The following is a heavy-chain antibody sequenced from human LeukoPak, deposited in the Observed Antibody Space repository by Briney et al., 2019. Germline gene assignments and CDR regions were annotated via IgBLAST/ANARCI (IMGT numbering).Heavy chain of an antibody. CDR3: ASESPPLDYDFWSGYYSSSGYYYGMDV. CDR2: INPNSGGT. Sequence: ASVNVSCKASGYTFTVYYMHWVRQAPGQGLEWMGWINPNSGGTNYTQKFQGRVTMTRDTSISTAYMELGRLRSDDTAVYYCASESPPLDYDFWSGYYSSSGYYYGMDVWGQGTTVTVSS. D-gene: IGHD3-3*01. CDR1: GYTFTVYY. J-gene: IGHJ6*02. V-gene: IGHV1-2*02.